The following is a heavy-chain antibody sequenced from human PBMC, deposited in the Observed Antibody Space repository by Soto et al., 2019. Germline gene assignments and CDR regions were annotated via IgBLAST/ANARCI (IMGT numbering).Heavy chain of an antibody. CDR2: ISYDGSNK. J-gene: IGHJ3*02. CDR3: ANLFPTPKKTSVVTPSGFDI. V-gene: IGHV3-30*18. D-gene: IGHD4-17*01. Sequence: QVQLVESGGGVVQPGTSLRLSCAASGFSFSSYDMHWVRQAPGKGLELVAVISYDGSNKDYVDSVKGRFTISRDNSKNTLYLQMNSLRAEDTAVYYCANLFPTPKKTSVVTPSGFDIWGQGTMLTVSS. CDR1: GFSFSSYD.